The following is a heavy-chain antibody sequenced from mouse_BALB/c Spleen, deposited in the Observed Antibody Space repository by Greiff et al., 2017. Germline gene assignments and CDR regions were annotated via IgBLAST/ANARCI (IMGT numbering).Heavy chain of an antibody. Sequence: EVQLQQSGPGLVKPSQSLSLTCTVTGYSITSDYAWNWIRQFPGNKLEWMGYISYSGSTSYNPSLKSRISITRDTSKNQFFLQLNSVTTEDTATYYCARYGGEWAMDYWGQGTSVTVSS. CDR2: ISYSGST. CDR1: GYSITSDYA. V-gene: IGHV3-2*02. J-gene: IGHJ4*01. CDR3: ARYGGEWAMDY. D-gene: IGHD1-1*02.